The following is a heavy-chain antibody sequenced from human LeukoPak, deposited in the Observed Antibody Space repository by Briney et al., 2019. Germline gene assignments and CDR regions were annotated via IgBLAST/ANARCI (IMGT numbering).Heavy chain of an antibody. V-gene: IGHV1-18*04. CDR2: ISAYNGNT. D-gene: IGHD4-23*01. Sequence: ASVKVSCKASGYTFTGYYMHWVRQAPGQGLEWMGWISAYNGNTNYAQKLQGRVTMTTDTSTSTAYMELRSLRSDDTAVYYCARDSVGGRAFDIWGQGTMVTVSS. CDR1: GYTFTGYY. CDR3: ARDSVGGRAFDI. J-gene: IGHJ3*02.